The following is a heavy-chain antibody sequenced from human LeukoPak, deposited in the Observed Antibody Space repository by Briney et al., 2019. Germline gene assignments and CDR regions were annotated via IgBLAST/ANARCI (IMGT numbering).Heavy chain of an antibody. CDR3: VRAPPYCGGDCSDWYFDL. Sequence: GGSLRLSCAASGFTFSSYSMNWVRQAPGKGLEWVSSINRGSASIYYADSLKGRVTISRDNAKNSLSLQMNSLRVDDTAVYYCVRAPPYCGGDCSDWYFDLWGRGTLVTVSS. D-gene: IGHD2-21*02. J-gene: IGHJ2*01. V-gene: IGHV3-21*01. CDR2: INRGSASI. CDR1: GFTFSSYS.